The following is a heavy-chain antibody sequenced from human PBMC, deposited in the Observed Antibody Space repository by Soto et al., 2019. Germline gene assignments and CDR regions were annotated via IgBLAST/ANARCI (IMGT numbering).Heavy chain of an antibody. CDR1: GGSISSHY. V-gene: IGHV4-59*11. D-gene: IGHD1-26*01. J-gene: IGHJ6*02. CDR3: ARDGREASGMDV. CDR2: IYYRGST. Sequence: SETLSLTCTVSGGSISSHYWSWVRQAPGKGLEWIGHIYYRGSTNYNPSLRSRSTISVDTSKNQFSLKLNSVTTADAAVYYCARDGREASGMDVWGQGTKVTVS.